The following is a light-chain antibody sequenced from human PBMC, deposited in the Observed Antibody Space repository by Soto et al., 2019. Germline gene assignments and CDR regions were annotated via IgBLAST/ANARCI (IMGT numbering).Light chain of an antibody. CDR3: QQRSNWPSGT. CDR2: DAS. J-gene: IGKJ1*01. CDR1: QSVTNY. V-gene: IGKV3-11*01. Sequence: EIVLTQSPATLSLSPGERATLSCRASQSVTNYLAWYQQNPGQAPRLLIYDASNRATGIPARFSGSGSGTDFILTTSSQEPEDFAVYYCQQRSNWPSGTFGQGTKVEIK.